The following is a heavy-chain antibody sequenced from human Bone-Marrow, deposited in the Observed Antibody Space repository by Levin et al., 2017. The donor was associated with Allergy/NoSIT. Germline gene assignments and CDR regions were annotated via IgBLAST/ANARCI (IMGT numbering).Heavy chain of an antibody. D-gene: IGHD1-14*01. J-gene: IGHJ4*02. CDR3: ARGTNAWTGIDY. V-gene: IGHV3-74*01. CDR2: VPPDGGGT. CDR1: GFTFSNYW. Sequence: LSLTCVASGFTFSNYWMHWVRQAPGKGLMSVSRVPPDGGGTNYADSVKGRFTISRDNAKNTLYLQMNSLIIDDTAQYYCARGTNAWTGIDYWGQGALVSVSS.